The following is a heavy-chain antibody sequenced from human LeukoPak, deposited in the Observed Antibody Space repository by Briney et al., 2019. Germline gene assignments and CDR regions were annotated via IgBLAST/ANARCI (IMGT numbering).Heavy chain of an antibody. J-gene: IGHJ6*02. D-gene: IGHD3-16*01. CDR1: GGSISSYY. CDR2: IYYNGDT. V-gene: IGHV4-59*08. Sequence: PSETLSLTCTVSGGSISSYYWSWIRQPPGKGLEWIGYIYYNGDTNYNPSLKSRVTISVDTSKNQFSLKLSSVTAADTAVFYCARHWGREIYSYGMDVWGQGTTVTVSS. CDR3: ARHWGREIYSYGMDV.